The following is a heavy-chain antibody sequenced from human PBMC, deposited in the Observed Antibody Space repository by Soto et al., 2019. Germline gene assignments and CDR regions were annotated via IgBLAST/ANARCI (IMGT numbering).Heavy chain of an antibody. Sequence: GGSLRLSCAASGFTFSTYEMKWVRQAPGKGLEWVSYISYRGGSIYYADSVKGRFTIFRDDAKNSLYLQMNSLRAEDTAVYYCATHSTTTQSGWGQGTLVTVSS. V-gene: IGHV3-48*03. CDR2: ISYRGGSI. CDR1: GFTFSTYE. J-gene: IGHJ4*02. CDR3: ATHSTTTQSG. D-gene: IGHD1-1*01.